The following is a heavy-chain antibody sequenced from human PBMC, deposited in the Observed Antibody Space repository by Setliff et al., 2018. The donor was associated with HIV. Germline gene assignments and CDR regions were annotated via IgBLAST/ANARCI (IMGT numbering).Heavy chain of an antibody. J-gene: IGHJ4*02. V-gene: IGHV4-34*01. CDR3: AREVRWELPQGFDH. CDR1: GGSFSGYY. CDR2: IAYTGSG. D-gene: IGHD1-26*01. Sequence: SETLSLTCAVYGGSFSGYYWGWIRQPPGKGLEWIGSIAYTGSGYYNSSLKSRVTISVDTSRNECSLKLTSVTAADTAVYYCAREVRWELPQGFDHWGQGSQVTVSS.